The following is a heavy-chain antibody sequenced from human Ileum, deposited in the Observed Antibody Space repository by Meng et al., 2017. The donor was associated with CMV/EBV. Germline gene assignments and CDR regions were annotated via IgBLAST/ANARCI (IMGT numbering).Heavy chain of an antibody. D-gene: IGHD1-26*01. CDR3: ARDGLSGRYFDY. CDR2: INTNTGNP. Sequence: QVHLVQSGSEVKKPGASVKVSCQTSGYTFTRNNIIWVRQAPGRGPEWMGWINTNTGNPTYAQGFTGRFVFSLDTSVNTAYLQITSLKPEDTAVYYCARDGLSGRYFDYWGQGSLVTVSS. V-gene: IGHV7-4-1*02. J-gene: IGHJ4*02. CDR1: GYTFTRNN.